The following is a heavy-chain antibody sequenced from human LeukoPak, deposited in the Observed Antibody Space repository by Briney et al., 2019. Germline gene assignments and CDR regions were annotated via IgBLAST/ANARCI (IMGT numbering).Heavy chain of an antibody. J-gene: IGHJ5*02. CDR2: IYDSGYT. CDR3: ARLAYCGGDWYAGFDP. V-gene: IGHV4-59*08. Sequence: KTSETLSLTCTVSGGSINSYYWNWIRQPPGKGLEWIGYIYDSGYTDYNPSLRSRVTISVETSKNQFSLKVNSVAAADTAVYYCARLAYCGGDWYAGFDPWGQGTLVTVSS. CDR1: GGSINSYY. D-gene: IGHD2-21*02.